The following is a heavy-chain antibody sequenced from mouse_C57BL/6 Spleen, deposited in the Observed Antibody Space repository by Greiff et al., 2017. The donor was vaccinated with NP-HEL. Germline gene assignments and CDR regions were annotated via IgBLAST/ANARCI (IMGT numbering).Heavy chain of an antibody. Sequence: VKLVESGAELVKPGASVKISCKASGYAFSSYWMNWVKQRPGKGLEWIGQIYPGDGDTNYNGKFKGKATLTADKSSSTAYMQLSSLTSEDSAVYFCASPDGNDRDWFAYWGQGTLVTVSA. V-gene: IGHV1-80*01. D-gene: IGHD2-2*01. CDR3: ASPDGNDRDWFAY. J-gene: IGHJ3*01. CDR2: IYPGDGDT. CDR1: GYAFSSYW.